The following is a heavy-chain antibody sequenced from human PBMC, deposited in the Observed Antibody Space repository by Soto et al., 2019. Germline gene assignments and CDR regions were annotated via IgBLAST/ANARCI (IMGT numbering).Heavy chain of an antibody. CDR3: ATVYTAAWSTHNYYYMDV. J-gene: IGHJ6*03. CDR2: FDPEDGET. V-gene: IGHV1-24*01. D-gene: IGHD3-16*01. CDR1: GYTLTELS. Sequence: QVQLVQSGAEVKEPGASVQVSCKVSGYTLTELSIHWVRQAPGKGLEWMGGFDPEDGETLYAQKFQGRVTMTEDTSTDTAYMDLSSLRSEDTAVYYCATVYTAAWSTHNYYYMDVWGKGTTVTVSS.